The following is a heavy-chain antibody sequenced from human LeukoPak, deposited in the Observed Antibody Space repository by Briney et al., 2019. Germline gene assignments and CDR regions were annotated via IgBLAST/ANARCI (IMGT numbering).Heavy chain of an antibody. V-gene: IGHV1-18*01. J-gene: IGHJ6*03. D-gene: IGHD6-13*01. CDR3: ARDYSSSWGNYYYMDV. Sequence: GASVKVSCKASGYTFTSYGISWVRQAPGKGLEGMGWISAYNGNTNYAQKLQGRVTMTTDTSTSTAYMELRSLRSDDTAVYYCARDYSSSWGNYYYMDVWGKGTTVTVSS. CDR1: GYTFTSYG. CDR2: ISAYNGNT.